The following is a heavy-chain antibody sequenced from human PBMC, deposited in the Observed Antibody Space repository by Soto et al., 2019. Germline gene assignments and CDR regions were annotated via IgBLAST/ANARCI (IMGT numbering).Heavy chain of an antibody. J-gene: IGHJ4*02. D-gene: IGHD3-16*01. CDR3: AHIAYAWVLGGFDY. CDR1: GFSLSTTAVG. V-gene: IGHV2-5*02. Sequence: GSGPTLVNPTQTLTLTCTFSGFSLSTTAVGVGWIRQPPGRALEWLALIYWDDDKRYSPSLKSRLTITKDTSKNQVVLTMTNMDPVDTATYYCAHIAYAWVLGGFDYWGQGTLVTVSS. CDR2: IYWDDDK.